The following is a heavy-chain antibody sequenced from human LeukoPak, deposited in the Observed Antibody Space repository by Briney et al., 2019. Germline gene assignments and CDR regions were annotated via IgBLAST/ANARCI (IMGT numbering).Heavy chain of an antibody. V-gene: IGHV3-21*06. J-gene: IGHJ4*02. D-gene: IGHD3-10*01. CDR3: ARDRSGVSYY. Sequence: PGGSLRLSCAASGFSFSTYDMNWVRQAPGNGLEWVSSISGSGDYIYYADSVKGRFTISRDNAKNSLFLQMDSLRAEDTAVYYCARDRSGVSYYWGQGTLVTVSS. CDR2: ISGSGDYI. CDR1: GFSFSTYD.